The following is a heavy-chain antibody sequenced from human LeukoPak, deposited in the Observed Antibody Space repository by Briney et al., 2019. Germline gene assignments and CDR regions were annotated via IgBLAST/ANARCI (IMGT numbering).Heavy chain of an antibody. V-gene: IGHV3-48*01. CDR1: GFTFSNLV. Sequence: GSLRLSCPASGFTFSNLVMHWVRQAPGKGREWVSHSISSSSNIYYADSVKGRFTISRDNANNSLYLQMDSLRAEDTAMYYCASRHSSTWTFDYWGQGTLVTVSS. CDR3: ASRHSSTWTFDY. D-gene: IGHD6-13*01. CDR2: SISSSSNI. J-gene: IGHJ4*02.